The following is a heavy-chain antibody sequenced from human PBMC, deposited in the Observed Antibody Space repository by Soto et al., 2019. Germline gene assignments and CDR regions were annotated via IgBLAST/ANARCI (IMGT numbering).Heavy chain of an antibody. V-gene: IGHV3-23*01. D-gene: IGHD5-12*01. J-gene: IGHJ4*02. Sequence: LRLSCVASGFSFVSYALTWVRQAPGKGLEWVSTISGSDGKTFYADAVKGRFTISRDNSKNTLYLQMNSLRAEDTAVYYCAKVGRDGYNLYWGQGTLVTVSS. CDR1: GFSFVSYA. CDR3: AKVGRDGYNLY. CDR2: ISGSDGKT.